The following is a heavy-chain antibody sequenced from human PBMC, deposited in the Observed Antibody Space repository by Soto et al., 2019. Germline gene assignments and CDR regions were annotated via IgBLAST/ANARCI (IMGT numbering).Heavy chain of an antibody. Sequence: GGSLRLSCAASGFTFSSYSMNWVRQAPGKGLEWVSSISSSSSYIYYADSVKGRFTISRDNAKNSLYLQMNSLRAEDTAVYYCERDGGPVGSYGTDRSYYYYYGMDVWGQGTTVTVSS. V-gene: IGHV3-21*01. CDR1: GFTFSSYS. CDR2: ISSSSSYI. CDR3: ERDGGPVGSYGTDRSYYYYYGMDV. J-gene: IGHJ6*02. D-gene: IGHD1-26*01.